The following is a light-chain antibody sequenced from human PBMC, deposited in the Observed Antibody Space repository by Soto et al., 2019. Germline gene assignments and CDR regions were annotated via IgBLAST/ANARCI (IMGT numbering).Light chain of an antibody. CDR1: QSISTW. V-gene: IGKV1-5*03. CDR2: EAS. CDR3: QHYTSYSEA. Sequence: IQRTQSPSTLSASVGDRVTITCRASQSISTWLAWYQQKSGKAPKLLIYEASSLGSGVPSRFSGSGSGTEFTLTISSLQPDDFATYYCQHYTSYSEASGQGTKVDI. J-gene: IGKJ1*01.